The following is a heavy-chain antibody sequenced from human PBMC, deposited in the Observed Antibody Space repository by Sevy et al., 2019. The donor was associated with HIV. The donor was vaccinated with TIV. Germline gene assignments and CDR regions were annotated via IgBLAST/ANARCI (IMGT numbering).Heavy chain of an antibody. CDR2: ISSSSTYI. J-gene: IGHJ4*02. CDR3: ARDGGCTSTSCLLYFDY. Sequence: GESLKISCAASGFTFSSYTMNWVRQAPGKGLEWVSSISSSSTYIYYADSLKGRFTISRDNAKNSVYLQMNSLRAEDTAVYYCARDGGCTSTSCLLYFDYWGQRTLVTVSS. CDR1: GFTFSSYT. D-gene: IGHD2-2*01. V-gene: IGHV3-21*01.